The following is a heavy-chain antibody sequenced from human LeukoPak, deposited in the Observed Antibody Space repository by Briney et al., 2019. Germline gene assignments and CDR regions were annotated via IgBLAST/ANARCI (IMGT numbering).Heavy chain of an antibody. D-gene: IGHD2-15*01. Sequence: SVKVSCKASGGTFSSYAISWVRQAPGQGLEWMARIIPIFGIANYAQKFQGRVTITADKSTSTAYMELSSLGSEDTAVYYCARVGYCSGGSCYSDWFDPWGQGTLVTVSS. V-gene: IGHV1-69*04. CDR2: IIPIFGIA. CDR3: ARVGYCSGGSCYSDWFDP. CDR1: GGTFSSYA. J-gene: IGHJ5*02.